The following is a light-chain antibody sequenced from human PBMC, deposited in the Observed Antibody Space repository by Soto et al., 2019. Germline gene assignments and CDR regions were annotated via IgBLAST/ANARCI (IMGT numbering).Light chain of an antibody. J-gene: IGLJ1*01. Sequence: QSVLTQPASVSGSPGQSITMSCTGTSSDVGGYNYVSWYQQHPGKAPKLMIYEVSNRPSGVSNRFSGSKSGNTASLTISGLQAEDEADYYCSSYTSSRYVFGTGTK. V-gene: IGLV2-14*01. CDR1: SSDVGGYNY. CDR2: EVS. CDR3: SSYTSSRYV.